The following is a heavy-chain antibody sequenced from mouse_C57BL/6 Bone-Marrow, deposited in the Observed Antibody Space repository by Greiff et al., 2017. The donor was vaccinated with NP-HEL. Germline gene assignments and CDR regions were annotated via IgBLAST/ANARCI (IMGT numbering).Heavy chain of an antibody. CDR2: ISSGGSYT. CDR3: ARWLGLDYFDY. V-gene: IGHV5-6*01. J-gene: IGHJ2*01. CDR1: GFTFSSYG. D-gene: IGHD3-1*01. Sequence: EVQVVESGGDLVKPGGSLKLSCAASGFTFSSYGMSWVRQTPDKRLEWVATISSGGSYTYYPDSVKGRFTISRDNAKNTLYLERMRLKSWDTAMYYGARWLGLDYFDYWGQGTTLTVSS.